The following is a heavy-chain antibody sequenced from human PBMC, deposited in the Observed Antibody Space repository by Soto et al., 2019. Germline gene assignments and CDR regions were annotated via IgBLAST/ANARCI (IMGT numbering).Heavy chain of an antibody. V-gene: IGHV1-46*01. CDR3: AREGYTFGPGAVRGAFDI. Sequence: ASVKVSCKASGYTFTSYYMNWVRQAPGQGLEWLGLINPSGGYTTYAQRFLGRVTMTSDTSTSTVHMELGSLTSEDTAIYYCAREGYTFGPGAVRGAFDIWGQGTMVTVS. J-gene: IGHJ3*02. CDR1: GYTFTSYY. CDR2: INPSGGYT. D-gene: IGHD3-16*01.